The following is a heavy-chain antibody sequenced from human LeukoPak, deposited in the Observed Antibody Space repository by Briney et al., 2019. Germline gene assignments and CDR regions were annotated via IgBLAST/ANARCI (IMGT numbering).Heavy chain of an antibody. D-gene: IGHD4-17*01. V-gene: IGHV3-23*01. CDR2: ISGSGGST. CDR3: AKATTVTSPFDY. Sequence: GGSLRLSCAASGFTFSSYGMHWVRQAPGKGLEWVSAISGSGGSTYYADSVKGRFTVSRDNSKNTLYLQMNSLRAEDTAVYYCAKATTVTSPFDYWGQGTLVTVSS. CDR1: GFTFSSYG. J-gene: IGHJ4*02.